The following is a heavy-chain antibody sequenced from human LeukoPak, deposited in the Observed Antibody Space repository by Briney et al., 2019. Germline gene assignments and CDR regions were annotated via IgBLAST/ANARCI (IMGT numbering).Heavy chain of an antibody. CDR3: ARAFDGYSSSWCFDY. Sequence: SQTLSLTCTVSGGSISSGDYYWSWIRQPPGKGLEWIGYIYYSGSTYYNPSLKSRVTISVDTSKNQFSLKLSSVTAADTAVHYCARAFDGYSSSWCFDYWGQGTLVTVSS. CDR1: GGSISSGDYY. V-gene: IGHV4-30-4*08. CDR2: IYYSGST. D-gene: IGHD6-13*01. J-gene: IGHJ4*02.